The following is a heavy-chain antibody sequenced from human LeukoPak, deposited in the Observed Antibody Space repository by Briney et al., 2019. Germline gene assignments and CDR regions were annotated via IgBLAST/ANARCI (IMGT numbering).Heavy chain of an antibody. CDR1: GFTFSSYD. CDR3: ARVAGYYYDSSGYYYDY. D-gene: IGHD3-22*01. J-gene: IGHJ4*02. CDR2: IGTAGDT. Sequence: GGSLRLSCAASGFTFSSYDMHWVRQATGKGLEWVSAIGTAGDTYYPGSVKGRFTIPRENAKNSLYLQMNSLRAGDTAVYYCARVAGYYYDSSGYYYDYWGQGTLVTVSS. V-gene: IGHV3-13*01.